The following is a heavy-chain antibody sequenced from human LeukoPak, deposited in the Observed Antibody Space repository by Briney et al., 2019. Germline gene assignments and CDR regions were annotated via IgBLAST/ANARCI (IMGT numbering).Heavy chain of an antibody. D-gene: IGHD6-19*01. J-gene: IGHJ4*02. CDR2: MSPNSGHT. Sequence: ASVKVSCKASGYTFTSYGISWVRQAPGQGLEWMGWMSPNSGHTGYAQKFQGRVTMTRNTSISTAYMELSSLRSEDTAVYYCARVKYSSAWSVFNSWGQGTLVTVSP. CDR3: ARVKYSSAWSVFNS. V-gene: IGHV1-8*02. CDR1: GYTFTSYG.